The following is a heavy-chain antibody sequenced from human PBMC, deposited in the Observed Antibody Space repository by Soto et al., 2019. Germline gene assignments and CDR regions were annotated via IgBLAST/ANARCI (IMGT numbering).Heavy chain of an antibody. CDR3: ARVRGVTYYYYGMDV. V-gene: IGHV4-34*01. J-gene: IGHJ6*02. CDR2: INHSGST. Sequence: QVQLQQWGAGLLKPSETLSLTCAVYGGSFSSYYWSWIRQPPGKGLEWIGEINHSGSTNYNPSLKSRVTISVDTSKNQFSLKLSSVTAADTAVYYCARVRGVTYYYYGMDVWGQGTTVTVSS. CDR1: GGSFSSYY. D-gene: IGHD3-10*01.